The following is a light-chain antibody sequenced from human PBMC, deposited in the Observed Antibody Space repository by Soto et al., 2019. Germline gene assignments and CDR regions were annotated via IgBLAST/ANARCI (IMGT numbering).Light chain of an antibody. V-gene: IGKV3-20*01. CDR3: QQYGTSRWT. CDR1: QSVSSSY. Sequence: EIVLTQSPGTLSLSPGERATLSCRVSQSVSSSYLAWYQQKPGQAPRLLIYGASSRATGIPDRFSGSGSGTDFTLTISRLEPGDFAVYYCQQYGTSRWTFGQGTKVEIK. J-gene: IGKJ1*01. CDR2: GAS.